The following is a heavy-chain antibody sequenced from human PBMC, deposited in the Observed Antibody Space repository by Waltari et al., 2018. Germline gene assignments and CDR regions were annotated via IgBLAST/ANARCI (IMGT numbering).Heavy chain of an antibody. J-gene: IGHJ1*01. Sequence: EVQLVESGGGLVQPGGSLRLSCAASGFTISRYALSWVRQAPGKGLEWVSAISGSGGSTYYADSVKGRFTISRDNSKNTLYLQMNSLRAEDTAVYYCAKDTAWQQGEYFQHWGQGTLVTVSS. CDR2: ISGSGGST. CDR1: GFTISRYA. V-gene: IGHV3-23*04. CDR3: AKDTAWQQGEYFQH. D-gene: IGHD6-13*01.